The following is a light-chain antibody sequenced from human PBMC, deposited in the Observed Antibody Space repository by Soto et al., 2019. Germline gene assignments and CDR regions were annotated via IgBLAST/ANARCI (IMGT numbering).Light chain of an antibody. Sequence: DIQMTQSPSSLSASVGDRVTITCRTSQPISDYLNWYQQKPGKAPPLLIYTASNLQSGVPARFNGSGSETHFPLTLSSLQPEDFATYYCQQHYNTPRTFGPGTKVEIK. V-gene: IGKV1-39*01. CDR2: TAS. CDR1: QPISDY. CDR3: QQHYNTPRT. J-gene: IGKJ1*01.